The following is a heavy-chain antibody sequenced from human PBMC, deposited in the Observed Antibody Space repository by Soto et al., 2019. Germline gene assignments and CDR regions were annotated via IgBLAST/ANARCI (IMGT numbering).Heavy chain of an antibody. CDR1: GGTFSSYA. V-gene: IGHV1-69*12. J-gene: IGHJ5*02. Sequence: QVQLVQSGAEVKKPGSSVKVSCKASGGTFSSYAISWVRQAPGQGLEWMGGIIPIFGTANYAQKFQGRVTINADESTSTAYMELSSLRSEDTAVYYCASSDFWSGREGNWFDPWGQGTLVTVSS. D-gene: IGHD3-3*01. CDR3: ASSDFWSGREGNWFDP. CDR2: IIPIFGTA.